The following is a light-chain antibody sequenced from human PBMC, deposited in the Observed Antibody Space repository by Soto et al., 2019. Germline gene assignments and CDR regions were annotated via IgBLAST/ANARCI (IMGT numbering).Light chain of an antibody. J-gene: IGKJ4*01. Sequence: EIVLTQSPATLSLSPGERATLSCRASQSVSSYLAWYQQKPGQAPRLLIYDASNRATGIPARFSGSGSGTDFTLTISSLEPEDFAVYYCQPRSNWPGVGGGTKVEI. CDR1: QSVSSY. V-gene: IGKV3-11*01. CDR2: DAS. CDR3: QPRSNWPG.